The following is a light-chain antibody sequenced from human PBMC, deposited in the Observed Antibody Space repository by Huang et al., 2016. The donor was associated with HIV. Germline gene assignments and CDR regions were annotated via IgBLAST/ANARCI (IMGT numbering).Light chain of an antibody. CDR2: DTS. J-gene: IGKJ4*01. CDR1: QNVRNN. V-gene: IGKV3D-15*01. Sequence: EIKMTQSPATLSVSPGGRVTLSCRASQNVRNNLAWYQQTTGQVPRRLIYDTSTRASGIPARFSGSGSGTEVTLTISGLQSEYFAIYYCQRYDKWPPGLTFGGGTKVEI. CDR3: QRYDKWPPGLT.